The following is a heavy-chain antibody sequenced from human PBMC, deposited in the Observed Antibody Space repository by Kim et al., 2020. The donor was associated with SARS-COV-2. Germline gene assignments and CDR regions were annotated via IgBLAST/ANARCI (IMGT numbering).Heavy chain of an antibody. V-gene: IGHV3-53*01. CDR3: ASPMPIRTYYYYGMDV. CDR2: IYSGGST. CDR1: GFTVSSNY. D-gene: IGHD2-2*01. J-gene: IGHJ6*02. Sequence: GGSLRLSCAASGFTVSSNYMSWVRQAPGKGLEWVSVIYSGGSTYYADSVKGRFTISRDNSKNTLYLQMNSLRAEDTAVYYCASPMPIRTYYYYGMDVWGQGTTVTVSS.